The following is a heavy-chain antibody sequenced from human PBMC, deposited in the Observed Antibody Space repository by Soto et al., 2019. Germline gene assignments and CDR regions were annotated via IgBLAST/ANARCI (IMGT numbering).Heavy chain of an antibody. J-gene: IGHJ4*02. CDR1: GDSVSSNSAA. V-gene: IGHV6-1*01. Sequence: SQTLSLTCVISGDSVSSNSAAWNRIRQSPSRGLEWLGRTYYRSKWYSDYAASVESRITVNPDTSKNHFSLQLNSVTPEDTAVYYCARGEQYSGRIFDYWGQGTLVTVSS. CDR3: ARGEQYSGRIFDY. CDR2: TYYRSKWYS. D-gene: IGHD1-26*01.